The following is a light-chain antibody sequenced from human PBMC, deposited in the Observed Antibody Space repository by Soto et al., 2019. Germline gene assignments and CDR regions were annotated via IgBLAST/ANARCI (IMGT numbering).Light chain of an antibody. V-gene: IGKV1-5*01. CDR3: QQYNIYSWT. CDR2: DAS. CDR1: QSISSW. J-gene: IGKJ1*01. Sequence: GDRVTITCRASQSISSWLAWYQQKPGKAPKLLIYDASSLESGVPSGFSGSGSGTDFTLTISRLEPEDFATYYCQQYNIYSWTFGQGTKVDIK.